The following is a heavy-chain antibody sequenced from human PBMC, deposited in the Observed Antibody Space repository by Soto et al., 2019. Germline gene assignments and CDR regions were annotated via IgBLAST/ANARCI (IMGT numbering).Heavy chain of an antibody. D-gene: IGHD3-3*01. CDR2: MNPNSGNT. Sequence: ASVKVSCKAYGYTFTSYDINWVRQATGQGLEWMGWMNPNSGNTGYAQKLQGRVTMTRNTSISTAYMELSSLRSEDTAVYYCARGSLRFLEWLLYWFDPWGHGTLVTVSS. V-gene: IGHV1-8*01. J-gene: IGHJ5*02. CDR1: GYTFTSYD. CDR3: ARGSLRFLEWLLYWFDP.